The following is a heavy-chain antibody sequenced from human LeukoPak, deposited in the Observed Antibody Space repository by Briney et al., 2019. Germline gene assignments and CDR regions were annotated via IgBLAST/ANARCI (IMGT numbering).Heavy chain of an antibody. V-gene: IGHV3-11*01. J-gene: IGHJ4*02. CDR1: GFTFSDHY. Sequence: GGSLRLSCAASGFTFSDHYMSWIRQAPGKELEGVSYISSSGSTIYYADSVKGRFTISRDNAKNSLYLQMNSLRADDTAVYYCAREHSSGFYLNYWGQGTLVTVSS. CDR2: ISSSGSTI. D-gene: IGHD3-22*01. CDR3: AREHSSGFYLNY.